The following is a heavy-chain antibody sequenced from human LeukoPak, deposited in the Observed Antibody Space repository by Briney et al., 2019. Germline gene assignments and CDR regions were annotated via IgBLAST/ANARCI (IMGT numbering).Heavy chain of an antibody. J-gene: IGHJ6*03. CDR1: GFTFSNYW. CDR2: IKQDGSKK. V-gene: IGHV3-7*01. CDR3: ARSNSIVLMAGYYMDV. D-gene: IGHD2-8*01. Sequence: GGSLRLSCAASGFTFSNYWVSWVRQAPGKGLEWVANIKQDGSKKYYVDSVEGRFTISRDNAKNSLFLQMNSLRAEDTAVYYCARSNSIVLMAGYYMDVWGKGTTVTVSS.